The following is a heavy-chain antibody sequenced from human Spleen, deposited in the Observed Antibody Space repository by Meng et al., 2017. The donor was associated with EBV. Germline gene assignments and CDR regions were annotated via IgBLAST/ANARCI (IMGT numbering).Heavy chain of an antibody. D-gene: IGHD6-19*01. CDR2: INHSGST. Sequence: QVQLQQWGAGLLKPSETLSVTCAGYDGSFTTYYWSWIRQPPGKGLEWTGEINHSGSTNYNPSLRSRVTVSVDTSKNQFSLRLTSVTAADTAVYYCARPFPSWQSPRLDPFGAWGQGTLVTVSS. V-gene: IGHV4-34*01. CDR1: DGSFTTYY. CDR3: ARPFPSWQSPRLDPFGA. J-gene: IGHJ5*02.